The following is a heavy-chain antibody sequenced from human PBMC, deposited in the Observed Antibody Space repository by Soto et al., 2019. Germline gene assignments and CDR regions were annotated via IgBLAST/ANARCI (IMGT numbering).Heavy chain of an antibody. J-gene: IGHJ2*01. V-gene: IGHV3-30-3*01. CDR2: ISYDGSNE. CDR3: ARAGGGNSAYWHFDL. CDR1: GFAFSYYA. Sequence: QVQLVESGGGVVQPGRSLRLSCAASGFAFSYYAMHWVRQAPGKGLEWVAVISYDGSNEYYADSVKGRFTISRDNSKNTLYLQMNSLRAEDTAVYYCARAGGGNSAYWHFDLWGRGTLVTVSS. D-gene: IGHD2-21*02.